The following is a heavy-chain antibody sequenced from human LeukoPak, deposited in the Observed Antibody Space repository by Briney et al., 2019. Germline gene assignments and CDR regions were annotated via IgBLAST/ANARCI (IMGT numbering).Heavy chain of an antibody. CDR1: YGSISSYY. CDR2: IYSSGIT. J-gene: IGHJ4*02. D-gene: IGHD6-25*01. Sequence: SETLSLTCIVSYGSISSYYWSWIRQPPGKGLEWIGQIYSSGITNYSPSLKSRVTISVDTSKNQFSLKLTSVTAADTAVYFCARSGGFGSDYWGQGTLVTVSS. V-gene: IGHV4-59*01. CDR3: ARSGGFGSDY.